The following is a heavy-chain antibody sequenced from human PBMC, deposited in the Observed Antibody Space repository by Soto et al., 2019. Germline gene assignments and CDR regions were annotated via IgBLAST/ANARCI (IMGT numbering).Heavy chain of an antibody. D-gene: IGHD1-26*01. J-gene: IGHJ3*02. CDR2: INPKSGGT. CDR3: ASPIGGSYNAFDI. V-gene: IGHV1-2*02. Sequence: QVQLVQSGAEVKKPGASVKVSCKAAGYTFTGYYMHWVRQAPGQGLEWMGWINPKSGGTNYAQKFQGRVTMTRDTSISTAYMELSRLRSDDTAVYYCASPIGGSYNAFDIWGQGTMVTVSS. CDR1: GYTFTGYY.